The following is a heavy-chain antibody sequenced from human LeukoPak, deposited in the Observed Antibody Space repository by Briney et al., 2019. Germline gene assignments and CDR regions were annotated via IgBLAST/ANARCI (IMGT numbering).Heavy chain of an antibody. J-gene: IGHJ4*02. CDR2: IYYSGST. CDR3: ASKGYSYGMD. CDR1: GGSISSSSYY. Sequence: SETLSLTCTVSGGSISSSSYYWGWIRQPPGKGLEWIGSIYYSGSTYYNPSLKSRVTISVDTSKNQFSLKLSSVTAADTAVYYCASKGYSYGMDWGQGTLVTVSS. V-gene: IGHV4-39*01. D-gene: IGHD5-18*01.